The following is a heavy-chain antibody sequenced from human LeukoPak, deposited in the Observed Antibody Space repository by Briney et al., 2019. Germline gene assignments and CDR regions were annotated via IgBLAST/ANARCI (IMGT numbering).Heavy chain of an antibody. D-gene: IGHD6-19*01. CDR3: AREPYSRGRQNAFDI. J-gene: IGHJ3*02. V-gene: IGHV1-69*04. CDR1: GGTFSSYA. CDR2: IIPILCIA. Sequence: ASVTVSCKASGGTFSSYAISWVRQAPGQGLKWMGRIIPILCIANYAQKFQGRVTITADKSTSTAYMELSSLRSEDTAVNYCAREPYSRGRQNAFDIWGQGTMVTVSS.